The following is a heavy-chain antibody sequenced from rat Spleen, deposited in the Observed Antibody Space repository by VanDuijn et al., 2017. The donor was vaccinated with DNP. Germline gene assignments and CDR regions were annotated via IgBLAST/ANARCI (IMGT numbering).Heavy chain of an antibody. J-gene: IGHJ3*01. CDR2: ISSGGDIT. Sequence: EVQLVESGGGLVQPGRSLKLSCAVSGFTFSNHGMAWARQAPTKGLEWVASISSGGDITDYRDSVKGRFTISRDDAKNTQYLQMDSLRSEDTATYYCTTGGNNPFPYWGQGTLVTVSS. CDR3: TTGGNNPFPY. D-gene: IGHD1-10*01. V-gene: IGHV5S13*01. CDR1: GFTFSNHG.